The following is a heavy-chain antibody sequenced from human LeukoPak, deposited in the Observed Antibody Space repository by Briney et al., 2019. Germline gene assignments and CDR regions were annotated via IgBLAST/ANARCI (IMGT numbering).Heavy chain of an antibody. J-gene: IGHJ5*02. CDR1: GGTFSSYA. Sequence: SVKVSCKASGGTFSSYAISWVRQAPGQGLEWMGGIIPIFGTANYAQKFQGRVMITTDESTSTAYMELSSLRSEDTAVYYCARDYDFWSGYSWFDPWGQGTLVTVSS. CDR3: ARDYDFWSGYSWFDP. CDR2: IIPIFGTA. D-gene: IGHD3-3*01. V-gene: IGHV1-69*05.